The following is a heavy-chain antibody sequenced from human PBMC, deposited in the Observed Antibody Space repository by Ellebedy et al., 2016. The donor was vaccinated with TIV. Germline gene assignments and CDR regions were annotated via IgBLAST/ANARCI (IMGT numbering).Heavy chain of an antibody. CDR1: GFSLTNIIMG. V-gene: IGHV2-26*01. Sequence: SGPTLVKPKETLTLTCSVSGFSLTNIIMGVSWFRQPPGKALEWLAHIFPNDKESYTTSLKRRLTISKDTAKSQVVLTMSNMDPVDAATYYCARTLRYCGGDCSFLFDFWGQGTLVTVSS. CDR2: IFPNDKE. J-gene: IGHJ4*02. CDR3: ARTLRYCGGDCSFLFDF. D-gene: IGHD2-21*02.